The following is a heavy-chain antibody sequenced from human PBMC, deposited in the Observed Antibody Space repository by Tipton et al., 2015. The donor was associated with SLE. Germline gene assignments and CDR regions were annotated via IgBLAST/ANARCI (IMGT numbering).Heavy chain of an antibody. D-gene: IGHD2-15*01. CDR1: GGSFGTYY. V-gene: IGHV4-34*01. CDR2: INHSGST. J-gene: IGHJ6*02. Sequence: TLSLTCAVYGGSFGTYYWSWIRQPPGKGLEWIGEINHSGSTNYNPSLKSRVTISVDTSKNQFSLKLSSVTAADTAVYYCARHIVVVVAATQGEIYGMDVWGQGTTVTVSS. CDR3: ARHIVVVVAATQGEIYGMDV.